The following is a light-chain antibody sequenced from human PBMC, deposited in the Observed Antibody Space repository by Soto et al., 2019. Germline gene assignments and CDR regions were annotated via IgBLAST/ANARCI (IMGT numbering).Light chain of an antibody. CDR2: GAS. J-gene: IGKJ1*01. CDR3: QQYNNWPQT. V-gene: IGKV3-15*01. CDR1: QSVSSN. Sequence: ETVMTQSPATLSVSQGERATLSCRASQSVSSNLAWYQQKPGQAPRLLIFGASARATGIPARFSGSGSGTEFTLTISSLQSEDFAVYYCQQYNNWPQTFGQGTKVDIK.